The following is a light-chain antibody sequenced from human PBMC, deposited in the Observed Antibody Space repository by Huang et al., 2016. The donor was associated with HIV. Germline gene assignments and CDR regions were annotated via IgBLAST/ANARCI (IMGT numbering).Light chain of an antibody. V-gene: IGKV2-29*02. CDR2: ETS. CDR1: QSLLQSDGKTY. J-gene: IGKJ1*01. Sequence: DIVLTQIPLFLSVTPGQPASISCKSSQSLLQSDGKTYLCWYLQKPGQSPQLLIYETSRRFSGVPDRGIGGGSGTGFTLKISRVEAEDVGVYYCIQGAHLPWTFGQGTKVEIK. CDR3: IQGAHLPWT.